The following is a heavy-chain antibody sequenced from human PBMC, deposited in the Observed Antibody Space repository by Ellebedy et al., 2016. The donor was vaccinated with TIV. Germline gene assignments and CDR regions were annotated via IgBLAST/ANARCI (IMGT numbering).Heavy chain of an antibody. D-gene: IGHD2-2*01. V-gene: IGHV3-23*01. CDR3: AKGGRKYQLLNSWFDS. CDR1: GFNFKDYA. CDR2: LPGSATKA. Sequence: LSLTCAMSGFNFKDYAMSWVRQAPGKGLEWVSGLPGSATKAYYADSVKGRFTISRDNSKKVLYLEMNSLRAEDTAVYFCAKGGRKYQLLNSWFDSWGQGILVTVSS. J-gene: IGHJ5*01.